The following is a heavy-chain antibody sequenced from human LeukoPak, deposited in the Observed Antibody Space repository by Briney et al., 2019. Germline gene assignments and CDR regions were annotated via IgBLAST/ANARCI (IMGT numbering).Heavy chain of an antibody. D-gene: IGHD6-13*01. Sequence: ASVKVSCKVSGYTLTELSMHWVRQAPGKGLEWMGGFDPEDGETYYVQKFQGRVTMTEDTSTDKAYMELSSLRSEDTAVYYCATTYSSSWYVSHYYYGMDVWGKGTTVTVSS. CDR1: GYTLTELS. J-gene: IGHJ6*04. CDR2: FDPEDGET. V-gene: IGHV1-24*01. CDR3: ATTYSSSWYVSHYYYGMDV.